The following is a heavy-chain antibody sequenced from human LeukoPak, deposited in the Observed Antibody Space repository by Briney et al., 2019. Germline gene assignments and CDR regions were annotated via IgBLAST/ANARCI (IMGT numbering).Heavy chain of an antibody. CDR2: IYSDNT. D-gene: IGHD3-16*02. V-gene: IGHV3-66*01. J-gene: IGHJ4*02. Sequence: GGSLRLSCAASGFTFGDYGMSWVRQAPGKGLEWVSFIYSDNTHYSDSVKGRFTISRDNSKNTLYLQMNSLRAEDTAVYYCARDYRLPGTVNYDYVWGSYRYRKSKFDYWGQGTLVTVSS. CDR3: ARDYRLPGTVNYDYVWGSYRYRKSKFDY. CDR1: GFTFGDYG.